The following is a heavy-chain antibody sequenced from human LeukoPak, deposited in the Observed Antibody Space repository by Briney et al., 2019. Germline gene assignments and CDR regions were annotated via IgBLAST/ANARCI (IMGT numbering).Heavy chain of an antibody. Sequence: ASVRVSCKACGYTFTGYYMHWVRQAPGQGLEWMGWINPNSGGTNYAQKFQGRVTMTRDTSISTAYMELSRLRSDDTAVYYCARKYYYDSSGLYYWGQGTLVTVSS. CDR2: INPNSGGT. V-gene: IGHV1-2*02. D-gene: IGHD3-22*01. J-gene: IGHJ4*02. CDR3: ARKYYYDSSGLYY. CDR1: GYTFTGYY.